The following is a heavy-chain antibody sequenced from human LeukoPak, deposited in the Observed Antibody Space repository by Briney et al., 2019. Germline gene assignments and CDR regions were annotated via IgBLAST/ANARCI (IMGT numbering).Heavy chain of an antibody. J-gene: IGHJ4*02. CDR2: ISWNSGSI. CDR3: AKDIYPYYYDSSGYYSGRLFDY. Sequence: GGSLRLSCAASGFTFDDYAMHWVRQAPGKGLEWVSGISWNSGSIGYADSVKGRFTISRDNAKNSLYLQMNSLRAEDTALYYCAKDIYPYYYDSSGYYSGRLFDYWGQGTLVTVSS. D-gene: IGHD3-22*01. V-gene: IGHV3-9*01. CDR1: GFTFDDYA.